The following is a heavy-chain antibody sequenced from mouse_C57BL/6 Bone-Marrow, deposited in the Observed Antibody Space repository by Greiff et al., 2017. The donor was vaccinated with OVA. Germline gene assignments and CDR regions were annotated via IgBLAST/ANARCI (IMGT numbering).Heavy chain of an antibody. CDR3: ARKAPDGYSYYFDY. CDR2: IHPNSGST. Sequence: QVQLQQPGAELVKPGASVKMSCKASGYTFTSYWITWVKQRPGQGLEWIGMIHPNSGSTNYNEKFKSKATLTVDKSSSTAYMQLSSLTSEDSAVYYCARKAPDGYSYYFDYWGQGTTLTVSS. V-gene: IGHV1-64*01. D-gene: IGHD2-3*01. CDR1: GYTFTSYW. J-gene: IGHJ2*01.